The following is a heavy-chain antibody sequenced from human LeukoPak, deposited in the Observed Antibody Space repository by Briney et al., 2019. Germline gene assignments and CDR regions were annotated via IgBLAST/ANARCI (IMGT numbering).Heavy chain of an antibody. V-gene: IGHV3-48*03. Sequence: PGGSLRLSCAASGFTFSSYEMNWVRRAPGKGLEWVSYISSSGTTIYYADSVKGRFTISRDNAKNSLCLQMNSLRAEDTAVYYCASKLWEPLDFWGQGTLVTVSS. CDR1: GFTFSSYE. J-gene: IGHJ4*02. CDR3: ASKLWEPLDF. CDR2: ISSSGTTI. D-gene: IGHD1-26*01.